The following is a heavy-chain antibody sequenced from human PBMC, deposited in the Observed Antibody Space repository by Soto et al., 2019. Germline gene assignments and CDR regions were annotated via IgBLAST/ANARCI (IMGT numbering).Heavy chain of an antibody. D-gene: IGHD3-3*01. CDR3: ARPYYDFWSGLEYFQH. J-gene: IGHJ1*01. CDR2: INHSGST. V-gene: IGHV4-34*01. Sequence: SETLSLTCAVYGGSFSGYYWSWIRQPPGKGLEWIGEINHSGSTNYNPSLKSRVTISVDTSKNQFSLKLSSVTAADTAVYYCARPYYDFWSGLEYFQHWGQGTLVTVSS. CDR1: GGSFSGYY.